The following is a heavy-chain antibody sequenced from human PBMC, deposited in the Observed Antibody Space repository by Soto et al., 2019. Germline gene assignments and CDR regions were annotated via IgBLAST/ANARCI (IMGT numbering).Heavy chain of an antibody. V-gene: IGHV1-69*01. Sequence: QVQLVQSGAEVKKPGSSGNVSCKASGGTFSSYAISWVRQAPGQGLEWMGGIIPIFGTANYAQKFQGRVTITADESTSTAYLELSSLRSEDTAVYYCARDSSGRSRSWYKSHYYCYGMDVWGQGTTVTVSS. D-gene: IGHD6-13*01. J-gene: IGHJ6*02. CDR2: IIPIFGTA. CDR3: ARDSSGRSRSWYKSHYYCYGMDV. CDR1: GGTFSSYA.